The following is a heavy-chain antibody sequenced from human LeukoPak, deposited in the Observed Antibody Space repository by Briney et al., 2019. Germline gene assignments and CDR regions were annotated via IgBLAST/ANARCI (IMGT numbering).Heavy chain of an antibody. CDR1: GGTFSSYA. J-gene: IGHJ5*02. CDR3: ARLAALGDWFDP. CDR2: IIPIFGTA. D-gene: IGHD6-6*01. V-gene: IGHV1-69*05. Sequence: VASVKVSCKASGGTFSSYAISLVRQAPGQGLEWMGRIIPIFGTANYAQKFQGRVTITTDESTSTAYMELSSLRSEDTAVYYCARLAALGDWFDPWGQGTLVTVSS.